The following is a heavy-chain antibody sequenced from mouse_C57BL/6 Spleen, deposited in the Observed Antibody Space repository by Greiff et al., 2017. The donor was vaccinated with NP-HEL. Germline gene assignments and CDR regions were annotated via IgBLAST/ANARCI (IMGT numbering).Heavy chain of an antibody. V-gene: IGHV1-26*01. CDR2: INPNNGGT. CDR3: GHLLHY. D-gene: IGHD2-1*01. CDR1: GYTFTDYY. Sequence: EVQLQQSGPELVKPGASVKISCKASGYTFTDYYMNWVKQSHGKSLEWIGDINPNNGGTSYNQKFKGKATLTVDKSSSTADMELRSLTSEDSAVYYCGHLLHYWGQGTTLTVSS. J-gene: IGHJ2*01.